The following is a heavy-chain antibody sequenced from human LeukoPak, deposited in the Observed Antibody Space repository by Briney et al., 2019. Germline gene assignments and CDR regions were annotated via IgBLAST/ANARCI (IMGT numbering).Heavy chain of an antibody. D-gene: IGHD3-16*02. CDR1: GYTFTSYG. J-gene: IGHJ4*02. V-gene: IGHV1-18*01. CDR2: ISAYNGNT. CDR3: ARGRYDYVWGSYRYSPFDY. Sequence: ASVKVSCKASGYTFTSYGISWVRQAPGQGLEWMGWISAYNGNTNYAQKLQGRVTMTTDTSTSTAYMELRSLRSDDTAVYYCARGRYDYVWGSYRYSPFDYWGQGTLVTVSS.